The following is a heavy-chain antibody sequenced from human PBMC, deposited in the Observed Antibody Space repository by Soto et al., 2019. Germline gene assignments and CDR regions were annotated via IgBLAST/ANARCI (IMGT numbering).Heavy chain of an antibody. CDR3: ARDRDGYPTDGMDV. Sequence: EVQLVESGGGLIQPGGSLRLSCAASGFTVSSNYMSWVRQAPGKGLEWVSVIYSGGSTYYADSVKGRFTISRDNSKNTLYLQMISLRAEDTAVYYCARDRDGYPTDGMDVWGQGTTVTVSS. J-gene: IGHJ6*02. D-gene: IGHD5-12*01. CDR2: IYSGGST. CDR1: GFTVSSNY. V-gene: IGHV3-53*01.